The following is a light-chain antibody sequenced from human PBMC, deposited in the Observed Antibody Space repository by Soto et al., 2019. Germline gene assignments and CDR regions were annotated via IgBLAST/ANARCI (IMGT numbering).Light chain of an antibody. V-gene: IGKV1-39*01. CDR2: AAS. CDR3: QQSYSTLFT. J-gene: IGKJ3*01. Sequence: DIQMTQSPSSLSASVGDRVTITCRASQSISSYLNWYQQKPGKAPKLLIYAASSLQSGVPSRFSGSGSGTDFALTISSLQPEDFATYYCQQSYSTLFTFGPGTIVDIK. CDR1: QSISSY.